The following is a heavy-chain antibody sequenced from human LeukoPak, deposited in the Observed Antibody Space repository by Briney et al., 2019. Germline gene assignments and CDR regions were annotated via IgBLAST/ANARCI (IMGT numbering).Heavy chain of an antibody. CDR3: ARDNSVRDTAWWFDP. D-gene: IGHD2-21*02. J-gene: IGHJ5*02. Sequence: SVKVSCKASGYTFTSYGISWVRQAPGQGLEWMGGIIPIFGTANYAQKFQGRVTLTRDVSTSTDYLELSSLRSEDTAVYYCARDNSVRDTAWWFDPWGQGTLVTVSS. V-gene: IGHV1-69*05. CDR2: IIPIFGTA. CDR1: GYTFTSYG.